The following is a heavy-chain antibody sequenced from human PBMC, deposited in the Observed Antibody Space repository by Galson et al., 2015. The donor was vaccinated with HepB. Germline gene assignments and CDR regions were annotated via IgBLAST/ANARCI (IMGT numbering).Heavy chain of an antibody. D-gene: IGHD5-12*01. CDR1: GGTSRTYA. CDR3: ARDSGYKGDY. J-gene: IGHJ4*02. Sequence: SVKVSCKASGGTSRTYAISWVRQAPGQGLEWVGGIIPILGTTNYAQKFQGRVTITADESTSTAYMELRRLKSDDTAVYYCARDSGYKGDYWGQGTLVTVSS. V-gene: IGHV1-69*13. CDR2: IIPILGTT.